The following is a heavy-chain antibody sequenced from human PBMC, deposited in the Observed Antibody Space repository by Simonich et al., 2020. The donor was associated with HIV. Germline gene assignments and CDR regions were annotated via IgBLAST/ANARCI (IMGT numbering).Heavy chain of an antibody. D-gene: IGHD2-2*01. Sequence: QVQLQQWGAGLLKPSETLSLTCAVYGGSFSGYYWSWIRQPPGKGLEWIGEINHSGSTNYNPSLKSRVTISVDTSKNQFSRKLSSVTPADTAVYYCARGFYQRLYYFDYWGQGTLVTVSS. V-gene: IGHV4-34*01. CDR1: GGSFSGYY. CDR2: INHSGST. J-gene: IGHJ4*02. CDR3: ARGFYQRLYYFDY.